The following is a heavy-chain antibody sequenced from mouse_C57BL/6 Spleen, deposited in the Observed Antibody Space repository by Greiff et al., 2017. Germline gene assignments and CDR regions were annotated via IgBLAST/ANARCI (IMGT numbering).Heavy chain of an antibody. V-gene: IGHV6-3*01. CDR1: GFTFSNYW. D-gene: IGHD2-3*01. J-gene: IGHJ4*01. CDR2: IRLKSDNYAT. Sequence: EVKVVESGGGLVQPGGSMKLSCVASGFTFSNYWMNWVRQSPEKGLEWVAQIRLKSDNYATHYAESVKGRFTISRDDSKSSVYLQMNNLRAEDTGIYYCTDDGDSGAMDYWGQGTSVTVSS. CDR3: TDDGDSGAMDY.